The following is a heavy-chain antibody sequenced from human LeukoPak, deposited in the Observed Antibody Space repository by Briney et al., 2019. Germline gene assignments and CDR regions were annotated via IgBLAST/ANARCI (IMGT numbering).Heavy chain of an antibody. J-gene: IGHJ6*02. V-gene: IGHV4-59*01. CDR3: ARGYYYYYGMDV. CDR2: IYYSGST. Sequence: SETLSLTCTVSGGSISSYYWSWIRQPPGKGLEWIGYIYYSGSTNYNPSLKSRVTISVDTSKNQFSLKLSSVTAADTAVYYCARGYYYYYGMDVWGQGTTVTVSS. CDR1: GGSISSYY.